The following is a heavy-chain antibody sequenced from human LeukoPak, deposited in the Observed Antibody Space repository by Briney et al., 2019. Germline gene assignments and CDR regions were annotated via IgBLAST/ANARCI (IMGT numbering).Heavy chain of an antibody. CDR3: ASVQLERPAFDI. V-gene: IGHV4-38-2*01. J-gene: IGHJ3*02. D-gene: IGHD1-1*01. CDR1: AYSISSGYY. CDR2: IYHSGST. Sequence: PSETLSLTCAVSAYSISSGYYWGWIRQPPGKGLEWIGSIYHSGSTYYNPSLKSRVTISVDTSKNQFSLKLSSVTAADTAVYYCASVQLERPAFDICGQGTMVTVSS.